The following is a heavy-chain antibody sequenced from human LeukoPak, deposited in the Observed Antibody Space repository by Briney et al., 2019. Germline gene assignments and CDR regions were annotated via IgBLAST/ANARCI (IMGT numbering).Heavy chain of an antibody. V-gene: IGHV4-39*01. D-gene: IGHD3-16*02. Sequence: SETLSLTCTVSGVSISSSSYYWGWIRQPPGKGLEWIGSIYYSGSTYYNPSLKSRVTISVDTSKNPFSLKLSSVTAADTAVYYCSRQGYYDYVWGSYRYTDFDYWGQGTLVTVSS. J-gene: IGHJ4*02. CDR3: SRQGYYDYVWGSYRYTDFDY. CDR1: GVSISSSSYY. CDR2: IYYSGST.